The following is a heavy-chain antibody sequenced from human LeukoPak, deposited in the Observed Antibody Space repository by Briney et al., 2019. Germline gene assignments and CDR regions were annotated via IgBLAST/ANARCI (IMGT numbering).Heavy chain of an antibody. V-gene: IGHV3-53*01. Sequence: GGSLRLSCAASGFTVSSNCMSWVRQAPGKGLEWVSVIYSGGSTYYADSVKGRVTISRDKSKNTLYLQMNSLRAEGTAVYYCARDSSAYYTFDIWGQGTMVTVSS. J-gene: IGHJ3*02. CDR3: ARDSSAYYTFDI. CDR1: GFTVSSNC. D-gene: IGHD3-22*01. CDR2: IYSGGST.